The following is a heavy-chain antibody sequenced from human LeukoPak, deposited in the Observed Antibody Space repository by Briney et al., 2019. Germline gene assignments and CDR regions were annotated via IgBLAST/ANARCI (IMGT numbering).Heavy chain of an antibody. CDR2: ISYDGSGK. CDR3: ARDRSNSWTFDY. J-gene: IGHJ4*02. Sequence: LISYDGSGKYYAVSVKGRVTISRDSSKNMLYLHMNSLSPEDTAVYYCARDRSNSWTFDYWGQGTLVTVSS. D-gene: IGHD6-13*01. V-gene: IGHV3-30*03.